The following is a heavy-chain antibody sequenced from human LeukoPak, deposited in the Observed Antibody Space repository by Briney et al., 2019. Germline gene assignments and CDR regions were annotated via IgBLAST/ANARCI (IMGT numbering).Heavy chain of an antibody. D-gene: IGHD2-15*01. CDR2: IYKIGTT. Sequence: SETLSLTCTVFGDSVTGYYLNWVRQPPGKGLEWIGHIYKIGTTNYNPSLKSRLTISADTSKNQFSLKLRSVTAADTAVYYCVIGVGWQPDYWGQGTLVTVSS. CDR3: VIGVGWQPDY. J-gene: IGHJ4*02. V-gene: IGHV4-59*02. CDR1: GDSVTGYY.